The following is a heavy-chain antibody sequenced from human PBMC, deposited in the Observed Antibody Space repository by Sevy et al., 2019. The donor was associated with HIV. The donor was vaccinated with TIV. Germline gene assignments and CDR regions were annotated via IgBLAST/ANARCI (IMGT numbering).Heavy chain of an antibody. J-gene: IGHJ6*02. CDR1: GFTFSNAW. V-gene: IGHV3-15*01. CDR3: TAGGVVTGFYYYYGMDV. CDR2: IKSKTDGGTT. Sequence: GWSLRLSCAASGFTFSNAWMSWVRQAPGKGLEWVGRIKSKTDGGTTDYAAPVKGRFTISRDDSKNTLHLQMNSLKTEDTAVYYCTAGGVVTGFYYYYGMDVWGQGTTVTVSS. D-gene: IGHD3-3*01.